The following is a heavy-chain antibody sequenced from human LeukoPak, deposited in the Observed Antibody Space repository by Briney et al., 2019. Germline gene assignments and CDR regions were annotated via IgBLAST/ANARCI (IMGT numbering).Heavy chain of an antibody. D-gene: IGHD5-24*01. J-gene: IGHJ4*02. Sequence: GGSLRLSCAASGFTFDDYAMHWVRQAPGKGLEWVSGISWNSGSIGYADSVKGRFTISRDNAKNSLYLQMNSRRAEDTALYYCAATGGGGDGYTWGQGTLVTVSS. CDR3: AATGGGGDGYT. CDR1: GFTFDDYA. V-gene: IGHV3-9*01. CDR2: ISWNSGSI.